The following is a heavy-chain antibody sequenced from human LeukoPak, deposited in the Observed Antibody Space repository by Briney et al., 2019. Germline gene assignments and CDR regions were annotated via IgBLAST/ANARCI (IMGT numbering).Heavy chain of an antibody. Sequence: PSETLSLTCAVYGGSFSGYYWSWIRQPPGKGLEWIGEINHSGSTNYNPSLKSRVTISVDTSKNQFSLKLSSVTAADTAVYYCARHVSSGDAFDIWGQGTMVTVSS. CDR3: ARHVSSGDAFDI. J-gene: IGHJ3*02. CDR2: INHSGST. CDR1: GGSFSGYY. V-gene: IGHV4-34*01.